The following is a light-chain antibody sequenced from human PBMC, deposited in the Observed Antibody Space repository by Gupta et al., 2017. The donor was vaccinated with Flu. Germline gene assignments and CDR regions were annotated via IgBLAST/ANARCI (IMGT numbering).Light chain of an antibody. CDR3: QQYDDFPLT. J-gene: IGKJ4*01. Sequence: PVTLSGFPRERGTHSRTASQGVTSNLAWYQQKPGQAPKLLIHGASTRATTVPAKFSGSGSGTEFTPTISSLQSEDSAVYFCQQYDDFPLTVGGGTKVDIK. CDR2: GAS. CDR1: QGVTSN. V-gene: IGKV3-15*01.